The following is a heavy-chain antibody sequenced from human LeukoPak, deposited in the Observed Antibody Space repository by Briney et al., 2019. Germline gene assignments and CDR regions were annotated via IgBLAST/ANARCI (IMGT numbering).Heavy chain of an antibody. J-gene: IGHJ6*03. CDR2: IYHSGST. CDR3: ARHGCSSTSCSKKARAYYMDA. CDR1: GGSISSSNW. D-gene: IGHD2-2*01. V-gene: IGHV4-4*02. Sequence: PSGTLSLTCAVSGGSISSSNWWSWVRQPPGKGLEWIGEIYHSGSTNYNPSLKSRVTISVDKSKNQFSLKLSSVTAADTAVYYCARHGCSSTSCSKKARAYYMDAWGKGTTVTVSS.